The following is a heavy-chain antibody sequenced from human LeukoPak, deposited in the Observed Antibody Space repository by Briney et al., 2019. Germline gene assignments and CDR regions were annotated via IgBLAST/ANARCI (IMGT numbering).Heavy chain of an antibody. D-gene: IGHD1-26*01. CDR1: GFTFSSYA. CDR2: ISSNGGST. CDR3: ARAQVGAPFGY. V-gene: IGHV3-64*01. Sequence: GGSLRLSCAASGFTFSSYAMHWVRQAPGKGLEYVSAISSNGGSTYYANSVKGRFTISRDNSKNTLYLQMGSLRAEDMAVYYCARAQVGAPFGYWGQGTLVTVSS. J-gene: IGHJ4*02.